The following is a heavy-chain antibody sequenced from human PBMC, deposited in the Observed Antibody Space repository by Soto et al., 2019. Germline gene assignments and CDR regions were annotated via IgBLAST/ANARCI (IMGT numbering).Heavy chain of an antibody. D-gene: IGHD3-3*01. CDR1: GGSFSGYY. CDR2: INHSGST. Sequence: SETLSLTCAVYGGSFSGYYWSWIRQPPGKGLEWIGEINHSGSTNYNPSLKSRVTISVDTSKNQFSLKLSSVTAADTAVYYCARVRYDFWSGYRNWFDPWGQGTLVTVSS. CDR3: ARVRYDFWSGYRNWFDP. J-gene: IGHJ5*02. V-gene: IGHV4-34*01.